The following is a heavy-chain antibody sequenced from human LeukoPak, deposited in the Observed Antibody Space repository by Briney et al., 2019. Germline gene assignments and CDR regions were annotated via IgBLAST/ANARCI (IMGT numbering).Heavy chain of an antibody. CDR3: AKDAGVVYYDSSGLTDAFDI. V-gene: IGHV3-9*01. Sequence: PGRSLRLSCAASGFTFDDYAMHWVRQAPGKGLEWVSGISWNSGSIGYADSVKGRLTISRDNAKNSLYLQMNSLRAEDTALYYCAKDAGVVYYDSSGLTDAFDIWGQGTMVTVSS. D-gene: IGHD3-22*01. CDR2: ISWNSGSI. J-gene: IGHJ3*02. CDR1: GFTFDDYA.